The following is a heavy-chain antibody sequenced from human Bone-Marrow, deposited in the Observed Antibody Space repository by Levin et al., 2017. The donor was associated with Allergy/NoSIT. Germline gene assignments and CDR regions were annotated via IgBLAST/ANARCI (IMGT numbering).Heavy chain of an antibody. J-gene: IGHJ5*02. CDR3: AKDGTAVAAGSFDP. V-gene: IGHV1-69*02. CDR1: GGTFSSYP. D-gene: IGHD6-25*01. Sequence: SVKVSCKASGGTFSSYPISWLRQAPGQGPEWMGTIIPVLDVADYAQNFQDRVTMTADKSTSTAYLELSGLRSEDTAVYYCAKDGTAVAAGSFDPWGQGTLVTVSS. CDR2: IIPVLDVA.